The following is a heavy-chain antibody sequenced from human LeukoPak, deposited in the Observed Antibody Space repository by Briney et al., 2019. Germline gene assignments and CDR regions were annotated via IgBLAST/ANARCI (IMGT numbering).Heavy chain of an antibody. CDR3: ARARDPWAPNWFDP. J-gene: IGHJ5*02. CDR2: ISAYNGNT. CDR1: GYTFTSYG. Sequence: ASVKDSCKASGYTFTSYGISWVRQAPGQGLEWMGWISAYNGNTNYAQKLQGRVTMTTDTSTSTAYMELRSLRSDDTAVYYCARARDPWAPNWFDPWGQGTLVTVSS. V-gene: IGHV1-18*04. D-gene: IGHD7-27*01.